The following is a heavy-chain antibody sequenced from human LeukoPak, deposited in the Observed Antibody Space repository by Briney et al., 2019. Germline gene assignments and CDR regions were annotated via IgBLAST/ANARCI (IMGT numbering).Heavy chain of an antibody. V-gene: IGHV3-7*04. Sequence: GESLRLSCVGSGFAFRSFWMNWVRQAPGKGLEWVANIKEDGSEKNYVDSVKGRFTISKDDANNVLYLQVNSLRVADMGMYFCARGRPTPGTDYWGQGILVTVSS. CDR1: GFAFRSFW. CDR2: IKEDGSEK. J-gene: IGHJ4*02. D-gene: IGHD1-26*01. CDR3: ARGRPTPGTDY.